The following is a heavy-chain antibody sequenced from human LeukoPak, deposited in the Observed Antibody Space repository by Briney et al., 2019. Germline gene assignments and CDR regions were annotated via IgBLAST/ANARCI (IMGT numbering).Heavy chain of an antibody. CDR3: ARDSPKRYSGSYFDY. Sequence: PSETLSLTCTVSGGSISSGGYYWSWIRQPPGKGLEWIGFIYDSGSTSYNSSLKSRVAISVDRSKNQFSLKLTSVTAADTAVYYCARDSPKRYSGSYFDYWGQGALVTVSS. CDR2: IYDSGST. V-gene: IGHV4-30-2*01. D-gene: IGHD1-26*01. CDR1: GGSISSGGYY. J-gene: IGHJ4*02.